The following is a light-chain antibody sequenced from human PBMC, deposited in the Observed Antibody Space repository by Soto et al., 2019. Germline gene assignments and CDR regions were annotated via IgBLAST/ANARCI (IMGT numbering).Light chain of an antibody. Sequence: QSPPTQPPSVSGSPGQSVAVSCTGTSSDVGSYNRVSWYQQPPGTAPKLIIYEVSNRPSGVPDRFSGSKSGNTASLTISGLQAEDEADYYCTSFTSSTTYVFGTGTKVTVL. V-gene: IGLV2-18*02. CDR1: SSDVGSYNR. CDR3: TSFTSSTTYV. CDR2: EVS. J-gene: IGLJ1*01.